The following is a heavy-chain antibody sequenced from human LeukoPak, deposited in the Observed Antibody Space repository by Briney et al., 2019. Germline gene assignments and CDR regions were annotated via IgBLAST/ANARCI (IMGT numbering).Heavy chain of an antibody. J-gene: IGHJ1*01. CDR3: ARVVVPAAMPYAEYFQH. CDR2: INPNSGGT. Sequence: ASVKVSCKASGYTFTCYYMHWVRQAPGQGLEWMGRINPNSGGTNYAQKFQGRVTMTRDTSISTAYMELSRLRSDDTAVYYCARVVVPAAMPYAEYFQHWGQGTLVTVSS. D-gene: IGHD2-2*01. CDR1: GYTFTCYY. V-gene: IGHV1-2*06.